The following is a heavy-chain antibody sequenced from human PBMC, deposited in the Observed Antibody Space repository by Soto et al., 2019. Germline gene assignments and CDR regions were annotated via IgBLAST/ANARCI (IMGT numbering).Heavy chain of an antibody. D-gene: IGHD4-17*01. CDR3: AGGIKYGAYSRWFDP. Sequence: QVQLVQSGAEVKKPGASVKVSCKASGYTFTSYDINWVRQATGQGLEYLGWMNPNSGNTAYVQKFQGRVTMTWDTSITPAYMELSSLRSEDTAVYFCAGGIKYGAYSRWFDPWGQGTLVTVSS. V-gene: IGHV1-8*01. J-gene: IGHJ5*02. CDR2: MNPNSGNT. CDR1: GYTFTSYD.